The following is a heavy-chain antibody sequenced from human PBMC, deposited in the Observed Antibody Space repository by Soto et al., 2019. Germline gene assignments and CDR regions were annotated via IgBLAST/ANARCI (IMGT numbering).Heavy chain of an antibody. CDR2: ISYDGSNK. J-gene: IGHJ4*02. CDR1: GFTFSSYA. V-gene: IGHV3-30-3*01. D-gene: IGHD3-22*01. CDR3: AREGAENYYDSSGYYYTY. Sequence: QVQLVESGGGVVQPGRSLRLSCAASGFTFSSYAMHWVRQAPGKGLEWVAVISYDGSNKYYADSVKGRFTISRDNSKNTLYLQMNSLRAEDTAVYYCAREGAENYYDSSGYYYTYWGQGTLVTVSS.